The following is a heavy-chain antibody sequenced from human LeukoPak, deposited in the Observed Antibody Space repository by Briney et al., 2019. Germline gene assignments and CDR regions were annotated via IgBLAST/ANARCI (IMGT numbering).Heavy chain of an antibody. J-gene: IGHJ4*02. CDR3: AAQRAVGFDY. Sequence: GGSLRLSCAASGFTFSTYYMTWVRQAPGKGLEWVANIKQDGSQKYYVDSVQGRFTISRDNAKNSLYLQMNSLRAEDTAVYYCAAQRAVGFDYWGQGTLVTVSS. D-gene: IGHD6-19*01. CDR1: GFTFSTYY. V-gene: IGHV3-7*01. CDR2: IKQDGSQK.